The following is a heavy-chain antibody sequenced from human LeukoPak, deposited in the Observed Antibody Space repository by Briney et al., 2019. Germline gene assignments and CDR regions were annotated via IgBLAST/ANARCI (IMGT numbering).Heavy chain of an antibody. D-gene: IGHD6-13*01. CDR2: IYYSGST. CDR1: GGSISSSSYY. CDR3: ARVDSSSPRNWFDP. J-gene: IGHJ5*02. Sequence: PSETLSLTCTVSGGSISSSSYYWGWIRQPPGKGLEWLGSIYYSGSTYYNPSLKSRVTISVDTSKSQFSLKLSAVTAADTAVYYCARVDSSSPRNWFDPWGQGTLVTVSS. V-gene: IGHV4-39*01.